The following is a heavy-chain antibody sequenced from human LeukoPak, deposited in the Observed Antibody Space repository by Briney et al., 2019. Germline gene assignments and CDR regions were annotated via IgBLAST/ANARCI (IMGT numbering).Heavy chain of an antibody. CDR1: RYTFTSYD. CDR3: ARATNEYYYYYYMDV. J-gene: IGHJ6*03. Sequence: ASVKVSCKASRYTFTSYDINWLRQATGQGLEWMGWMNPNSGNTGYAQKFQGRVTMTRNTSISTAYMELSSLRSEDTAVYYCARATNEYYYYYYMDVWGKGTTVTVSS. V-gene: IGHV1-8*01. CDR2: MNPNSGNT.